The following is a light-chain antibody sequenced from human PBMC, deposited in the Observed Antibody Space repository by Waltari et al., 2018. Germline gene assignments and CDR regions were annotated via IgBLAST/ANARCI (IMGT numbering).Light chain of an antibody. CDR3: QAWDRSTVV. CDR1: NVGDKF. CDR2: QDA. V-gene: IGLV3-1*01. Sequence: SYQLTQPPSMSVSPGQTISIPCSGENVGDKFVCWYQQKAGQSPVLVIHQDAKRPSGIPERVSGSNSGNTATLTISGTQALDEADYYCQAWDRSTVVFGGGTKLTVL. J-gene: IGLJ2*01.